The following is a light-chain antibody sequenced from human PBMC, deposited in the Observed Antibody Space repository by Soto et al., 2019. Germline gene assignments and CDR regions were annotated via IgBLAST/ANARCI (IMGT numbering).Light chain of an antibody. J-gene: IGKJ1*01. CDR2: GAC. V-gene: IGKV3-20*01. CDR3: LQYGSSPRT. Sequence: ESVLTQSPGTLSLSPGERATLSCRASQSVSNNYVTWYQQKPAQAPRLLIYGACSRATGIPDRFSRYGSGTGFTLTIRALEPSAVEVYYCLQYGSSPRTFGQGTKVEIK. CDR1: QSVSNNY.